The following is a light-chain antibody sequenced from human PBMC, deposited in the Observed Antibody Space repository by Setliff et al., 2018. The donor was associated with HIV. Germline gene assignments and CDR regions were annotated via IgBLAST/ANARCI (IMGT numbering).Light chain of an antibody. CDR2: DVS. CDR3: CSYVGSYSYI. CDR1: TSGVGNYNY. Sequence: QSALTQPRSVSGSPGQTITLSCTGSTSGVGNYNYVSWYQQYPCKAPKLIIFDVSRRPSGVPDRFSGSKSQNTASLTISGLQPEDEADYYCCSYVGSYSYIFGTGTKVTV. V-gene: IGLV2-11*01. J-gene: IGLJ1*01.